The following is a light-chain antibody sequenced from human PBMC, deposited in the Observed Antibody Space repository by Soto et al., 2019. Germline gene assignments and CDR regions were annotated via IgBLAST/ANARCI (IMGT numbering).Light chain of an antibody. CDR2: SND. Sequence: QTVVTQPPSASGTPGQKVTISCSGGSSNIGGNAVNWYQVLPGMAPKLLIYSNDQRPSGVPDRFSASKSGTSASLAISELQSEDDADYYCATWDDTLNGLFGGGTKLTVL. CDR1: SSNIGGNA. CDR3: ATWDDTLNGL. V-gene: IGLV1-44*01. J-gene: IGLJ2*01.